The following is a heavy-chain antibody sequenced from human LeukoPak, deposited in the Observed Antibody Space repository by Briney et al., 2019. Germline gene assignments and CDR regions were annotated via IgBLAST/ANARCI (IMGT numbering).Heavy chain of an antibody. Sequence: GGSLRLSCVASGFTFSSHPMSWVRLAPGKGLEWVSSIRGSGDSTYYADSVKGRFTISRDNTKNTLYLQMNSLRGDDTAVYYCAKSYSYYHMDDWGKGTSVTVSS. V-gene: IGHV3-23*01. J-gene: IGHJ6*03. CDR3: AKSYSYYHMDD. CDR2: IRGSGDST. CDR1: GFTFSSHP.